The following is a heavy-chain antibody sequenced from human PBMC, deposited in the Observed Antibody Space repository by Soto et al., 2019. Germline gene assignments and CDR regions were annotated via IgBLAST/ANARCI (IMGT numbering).Heavy chain of an antibody. CDR2: INAGNGNT. V-gene: IGHV1-3*01. Sequence: QVQLVQSGAEVKKPGASVKVSCKASGYTFTSYAMHWVRQAPGQRLEWVGWINAGNGNTKYSQKFQGRVTITRDTSASTAYMELSSLRSEDTAVYYCARGGAVAASYYFDYWGQGTLVTVSS. CDR1: GYTFTSYA. J-gene: IGHJ4*02. D-gene: IGHD2-15*01. CDR3: ARGGAVAASYYFDY.